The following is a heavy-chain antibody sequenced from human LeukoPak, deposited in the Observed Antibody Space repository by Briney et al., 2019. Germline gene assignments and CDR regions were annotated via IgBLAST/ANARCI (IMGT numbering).Heavy chain of an antibody. CDR2: ISPYNGKT. Sequence: ASVKVSCKASGYTFTNYGIIWVRQAPGQGLEWMEWISPYNGKTNYAQKLQGRVILTTDTSTTTTYMELRSLRFDDTAIYYCARSHSGSLRAPFDYWGQGTLVTVSS. J-gene: IGHJ4*02. V-gene: IGHV1-18*01. CDR3: ARSHSGSLRAPFDY. D-gene: IGHD5-12*01. CDR1: GYTFTNYG.